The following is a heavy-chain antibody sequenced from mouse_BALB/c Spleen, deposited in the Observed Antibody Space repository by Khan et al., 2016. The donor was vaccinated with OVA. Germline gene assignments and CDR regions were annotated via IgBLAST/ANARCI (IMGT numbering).Heavy chain of an antibody. CDR3: VRGGAYHRSEGWFAY. CDR2: INPSNNYT. D-gene: IGHD2-14*01. V-gene: IGHV1-4*01. Sequence: QVQLKQSGAELARPGASVKMSCKASGYTFTSYTMHWVRQRPGQAPEWIGLINPSNNYTNYTRNFKDKATLIVDKSSSTAYMQLSSLTSEDSAVYYCVRGGAYHRSEGWFAYWGQGTLVTGSA. CDR1: GYTFTSYT. J-gene: IGHJ3*01.